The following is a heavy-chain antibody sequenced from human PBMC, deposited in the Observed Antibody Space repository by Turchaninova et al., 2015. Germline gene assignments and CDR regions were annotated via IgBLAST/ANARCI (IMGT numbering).Heavy chain of an antibody. V-gene: IGHV1-69*01. Sequence: QVQLVQSGAEVKKPGSSVKVSCKASGGTFSSYAISWVRPAPGQGLEWMGGIIPIFGTANYAQKLQGRGTITADESTSTAYMELSSLRSEDTAVYYCARGDYGGNAAPFDYWGQGTLVTVSS. J-gene: IGHJ4*02. D-gene: IGHD4-23*01. CDR1: GGTFSSYA. CDR2: IIPIFGTA. CDR3: ARGDYGGNAAPFDY.